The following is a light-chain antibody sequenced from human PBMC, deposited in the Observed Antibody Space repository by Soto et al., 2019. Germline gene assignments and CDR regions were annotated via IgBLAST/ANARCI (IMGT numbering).Light chain of an antibody. Sequence: EIVLTQSPGTLSLSPGERATLSCRASQSVTSNYLAWYQQKPGQAPRLLIYGASSRATGIPDRFSGSGSGTDFTLTISRLEPEDFAVYYGQQHGSSRFPFGPGTRVDIK. CDR2: GAS. V-gene: IGKV3-20*01. CDR3: QQHGSSRFP. CDR1: QSVTSNY. J-gene: IGKJ3*01.